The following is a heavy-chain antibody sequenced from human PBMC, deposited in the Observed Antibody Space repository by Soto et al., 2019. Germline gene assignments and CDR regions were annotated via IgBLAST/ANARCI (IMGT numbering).Heavy chain of an antibody. CDR3: AKDGGDDSRFDY. D-gene: IGHD3-22*01. CDR1: GFTFSSYG. J-gene: IGHJ4*02. Sequence: GGSLRLSCAASGFTFSSYGMHWVRQAPGKGLEWVAVISYDGSNKYYADSVKGRFTISRDNSKNTLYLQMNSLRAEDTAVYYCAKDGGDDSRFDYWGQGTLVTVSS. CDR2: ISYDGSNK. V-gene: IGHV3-30*18.